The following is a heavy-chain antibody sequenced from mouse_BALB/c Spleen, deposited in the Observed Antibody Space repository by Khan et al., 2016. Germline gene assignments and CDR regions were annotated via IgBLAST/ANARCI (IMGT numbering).Heavy chain of an antibody. Sequence: DMQLQESGPGLVKPSQSLSLTCTVTGYSITSDYAWNWIRQFPGNKLEWMGYISYSGSTSYNPSLKSRISITRDTSKNQFFLQLNSVTTEDTATXYCAINWDEEDYWGQGTLVTVSA. CDR1: GYSITSDYA. CDR2: ISYSGST. V-gene: IGHV3-2*02. J-gene: IGHJ3*01. CDR3: AINWDEEDY. D-gene: IGHD4-1*02.